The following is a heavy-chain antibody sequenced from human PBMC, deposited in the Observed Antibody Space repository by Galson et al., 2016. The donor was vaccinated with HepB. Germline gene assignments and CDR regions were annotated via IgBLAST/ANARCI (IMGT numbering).Heavy chain of an antibody. Sequence: SLRLSCAASGFTFSTYWMNWVRQAPGKGLEWVANIKQDGSEKYYVDAVKGRFTISRDNAKNSLYLQMNSLRAEDTAVYYCARVRGVVTAKTADAFDIWGQGTMVTVSS. J-gene: IGHJ3*02. CDR2: IKQDGSEK. D-gene: IGHD2-21*02. CDR1: GFTFSTYW. V-gene: IGHV3-7*01. CDR3: ARVRGVVTAKTADAFDI.